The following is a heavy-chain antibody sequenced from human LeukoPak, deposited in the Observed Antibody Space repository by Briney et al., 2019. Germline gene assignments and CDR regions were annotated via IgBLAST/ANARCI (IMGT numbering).Heavy chain of an antibody. CDR1: GYTFTSYG. D-gene: IGHD2-2*01. CDR3: AKCSATCSATAFYI. Sequence: ASVKVSCKASGYTFTSYGISWVRQAPGQGLEWMGWISAYNGNTNYAQKLQGRVTMTTDTSTSTAYMELRSLRSDDTAVYYCAKCSATCSATAFYIWGQGTMVTVSS. J-gene: IGHJ3*02. V-gene: IGHV1-18*01. CDR2: ISAYNGNT.